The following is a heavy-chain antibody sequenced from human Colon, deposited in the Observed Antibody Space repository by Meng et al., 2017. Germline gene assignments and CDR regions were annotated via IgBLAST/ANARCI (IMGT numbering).Heavy chain of an antibody. V-gene: IGHV4-39*07. D-gene: IGHD3-10*01. J-gene: IGHJ5*02. Sequence: QLRCPEPGHGLLKPSETLSLPCTVSGGSVSSSSYYWGWIRQPPGKGLEWIGSIYYSGSTYYNPSLKSRVTISVDTSKNQFSLKLSSVTAADTAVYYCAVWFGELLSGNWFDPWGQGTLVTVSS. CDR1: GGSVSSSSYY. CDR3: AVWFGELLSGNWFDP. CDR2: IYYSGST.